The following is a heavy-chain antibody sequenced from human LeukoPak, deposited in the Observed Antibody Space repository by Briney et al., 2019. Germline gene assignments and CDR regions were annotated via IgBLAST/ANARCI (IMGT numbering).Heavy chain of an antibody. CDR1: GFTFSSYG. CDR3: AKGTYGSGSYYNS. CDR2: IWYDGSNK. Sequence: GGSLRLSCAASGFTFSSYGMHWVRQAPGKGLEWVAVIWYDGSNKYYADSVKGRFTISRDNSKNTLYLQMNSLRAEDTAVYYCAKGTYGSGSYYNSWGQGTLVTVSS. J-gene: IGHJ4*02. V-gene: IGHV3-33*06. D-gene: IGHD3-10*01.